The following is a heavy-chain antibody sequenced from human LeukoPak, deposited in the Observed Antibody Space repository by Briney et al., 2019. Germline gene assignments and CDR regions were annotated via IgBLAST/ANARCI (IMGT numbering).Heavy chain of an antibody. CDR3: AKESRGSSPEF. D-gene: IGHD1-26*01. Sequence: GGSLRLSCAASGFTFSNYGMSWLRQAPGKGLEWVSAIPGSGDDAYYADSVHGRFTMSRDNSKSTLYLQMSSLRVKDTAVYYCAKESRGSSPEFWGQGTLVTVSS. CDR1: GFTFSNYG. V-gene: IGHV3-23*01. J-gene: IGHJ1*01. CDR2: IPGSGDDA.